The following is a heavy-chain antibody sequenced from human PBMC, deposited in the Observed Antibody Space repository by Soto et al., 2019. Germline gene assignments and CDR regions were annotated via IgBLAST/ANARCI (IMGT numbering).Heavy chain of an antibody. CDR1: GFTFSSYG. CDR2: ISGSGGTT. D-gene: IGHD3-9*01. Sequence: GGSLRLSCAASGFTFSSYGMHWVRQAPGKGLEWVSAISGSGGTTEYAASVKGRFTISRDDSKSIAYLQMNSLKTEDTAVYYCTRDYAKGILTGYYDYWGQGTLVTVS. CDR3: TRDYAKGILTGYYDY. V-gene: IGHV3-49*04. J-gene: IGHJ4*02.